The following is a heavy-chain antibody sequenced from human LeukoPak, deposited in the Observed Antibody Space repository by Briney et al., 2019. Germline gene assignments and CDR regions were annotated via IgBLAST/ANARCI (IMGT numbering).Heavy chain of an antibody. Sequence: GASVKVSCKASGGTFSSYAISWVRQAPGQGLEWMGGIIPIFGTANYAQKFQGRVTITTDESTSTAYMELSSLRSADTAVYYCARDSRDASDIWGQGTMVTVSS. CDR2: IIPIFGTA. CDR1: GGTFSSYA. J-gene: IGHJ3*02. CDR3: ARDSRDASDI. V-gene: IGHV1-69*05.